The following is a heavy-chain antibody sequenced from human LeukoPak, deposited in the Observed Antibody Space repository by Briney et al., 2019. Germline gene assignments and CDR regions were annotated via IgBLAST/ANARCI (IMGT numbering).Heavy chain of an antibody. CDR2: INGYGSSA. Sequence: GGSLRLSCAASGFTFISYWMHWVRQAPGKGLVWVSRINGYGSSADFADSVKGRFTISRDNARNTLYLQMNSLRAEDTAVYYCARDAPGNTALDYWGQGTLVTVSS. CDR1: GFTFISYW. CDR3: ARDAPGNTALDY. D-gene: IGHD5-18*01. J-gene: IGHJ4*02. V-gene: IGHV3-74*01.